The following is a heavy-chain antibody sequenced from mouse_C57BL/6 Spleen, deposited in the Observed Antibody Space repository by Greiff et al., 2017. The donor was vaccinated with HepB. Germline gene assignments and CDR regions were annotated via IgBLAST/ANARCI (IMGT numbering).Heavy chain of an antibody. CDR2: IYPGDGDT. CDR3: ARNYYYGSSFYAMDY. J-gene: IGHJ4*01. D-gene: IGHD1-1*01. CDR1: GYAFSSSW. Sequence: VMLVESGPELVKPGASVKISCKASGYAFSSSWMNWVKQRPGKGLEWIGRIYPGDGDTNYNGKFKGKATLTADKSSSTAYMQLSSLTSEDSAVYFCARNYYYGSSFYAMDYWGQGTSVTVSS. V-gene: IGHV1-82*01.